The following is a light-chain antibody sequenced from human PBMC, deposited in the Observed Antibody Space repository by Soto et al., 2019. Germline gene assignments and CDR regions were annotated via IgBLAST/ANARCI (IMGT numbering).Light chain of an antibody. CDR2: DVS. J-gene: IGLJ2*01. Sequence: QSALTQPASVSGSPGQSITISCTGTSSDVGGYNYVSWYQQHPGKAPKLMIYDVSNRPSGVSNRFSGSKSSNTASLTISGLQAEEEADYYCSSYSSSSTLVFGGGTKLTVL. CDR1: SSDVGGYNY. V-gene: IGLV2-14*01. CDR3: SSYSSSSTLV.